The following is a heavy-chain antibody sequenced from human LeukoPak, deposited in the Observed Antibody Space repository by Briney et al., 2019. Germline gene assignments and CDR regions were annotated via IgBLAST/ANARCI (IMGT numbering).Heavy chain of an antibody. CDR1: GFTFSSYD. J-gene: IGHJ4*02. CDR2: ISYDGSNK. CDR3: AKTRGYFDWLSPPGY. Sequence: PGGSLRLSCAASGFTFSSYDMHWVRQAPGKGLEWVAVISYDGSNKYYADSVKGRFTISRDNSKNTLYLQMNSMRAEDTAVYYCAKTRGYFDWLSPPGYWGQGTLVTVSS. D-gene: IGHD3-9*01. V-gene: IGHV3-30*18.